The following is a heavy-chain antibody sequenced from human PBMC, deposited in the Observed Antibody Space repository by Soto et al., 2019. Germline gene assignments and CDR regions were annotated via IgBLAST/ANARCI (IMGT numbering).Heavy chain of an antibody. Sequence: QVHLLQPGAEVKKPGASVKVSCKASGYTFTDFFIHWVRQVPGQGLEWMGWINPNSGATEYAQNRVTMTRDTSISTVYLQLSRLTFDDTAVYYCARLGYQKHLHAGFDMWGPGTLVTVSS. J-gene: IGHJ3*02. D-gene: IGHD6-13*01. CDR3: ARLGYQKHLHAGFDM. CDR2: INPNSGAT. CDR1: GYTFTDFF. V-gene: IGHV1-2*02.